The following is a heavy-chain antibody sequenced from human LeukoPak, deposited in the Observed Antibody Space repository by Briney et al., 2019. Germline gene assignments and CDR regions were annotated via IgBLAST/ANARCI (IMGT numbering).Heavy chain of an antibody. CDR2: ISYDGSNK. V-gene: IGHV3-30-3*01. CDR3: AREVGYSSSRYHLPFDY. J-gene: IGHJ4*02. Sequence: GGSLRLSCAASGFTFSSYAMHWVRQAPGKGLEWVAVISYDGSNKYYADSVKGRFTISRDNSKNTLYLQMNSLRAEDTAVYYCAREVGYSSSRYHLPFDYWGQGTLVTVSS. CDR1: GFTFSSYA. D-gene: IGHD6-13*01.